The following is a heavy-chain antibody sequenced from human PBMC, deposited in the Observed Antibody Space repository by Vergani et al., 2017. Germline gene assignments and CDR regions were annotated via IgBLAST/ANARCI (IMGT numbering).Heavy chain of an antibody. D-gene: IGHD6-13*01. Sequence: QVQLQESGPGLVRPSQTLSLTCTVSGGSISSGSYYWSWFRQPAGKGLAWIGRFYTGGGTSYNPSLKSRVTISVDTSKNQFSLQLSSVTAADTAVYYCARDPLYSTTWPFLLLDMDVWGQGTTVTVSS. V-gene: IGHV4-61*02. CDR2: FYTGGGT. CDR1: GGSISSGSYY. J-gene: IGHJ6*02. CDR3: ARDPLYSTTWPFLLLDMDV.